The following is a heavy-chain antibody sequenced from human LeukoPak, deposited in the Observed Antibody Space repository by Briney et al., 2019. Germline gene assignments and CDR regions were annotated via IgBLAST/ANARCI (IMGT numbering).Heavy chain of an antibody. V-gene: IGHV1-69*13. D-gene: IGHD4-17*01. Sequence: SVKVSCKASGGTFSSYAISWVRQAPGQGLEWMGGTIPIFGTANYAQKFQGRVTITADESTSTAYMELSSLRSEDTAVYYCARDGYGDYAFDYWGQGTLVTVSS. CDR3: ARDGYGDYAFDY. CDR2: TIPIFGTA. J-gene: IGHJ4*02. CDR1: GGTFSSYA.